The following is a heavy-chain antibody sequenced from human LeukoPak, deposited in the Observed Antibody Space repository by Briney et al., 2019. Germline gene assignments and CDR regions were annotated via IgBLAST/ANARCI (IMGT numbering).Heavy chain of an antibody. CDR1: GFTFSSYW. D-gene: IGHD3-10*01. Sequence: GGSLRLSCAASGFTFSSYWMSWVRQAPGKGLEWVANIKQDGSEKCYVDSVKGRFTISRDNAKDSLYLQMNSLRAEDTAVYYCARTTVTYYYGSGSYYTVDAFDIWGQGTMVTVSS. V-gene: IGHV3-7*04. CDR3: ARTTVTYYYGSGSYYTVDAFDI. J-gene: IGHJ3*02. CDR2: IKQDGSEK.